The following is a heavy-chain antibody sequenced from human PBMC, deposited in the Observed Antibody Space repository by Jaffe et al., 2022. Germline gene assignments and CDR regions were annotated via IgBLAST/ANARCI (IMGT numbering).Heavy chain of an antibody. J-gene: IGHJ4*02. CDR3: ARDYYYDSSGWGDY. CDR2: ISSSGSTI. Sequence: EVQLVESGGGLVQPGGSLRLSCAASGFTFSSYEMNWVRQAPGKGLEWVSYISSSGSTIYYADSVKGRFTISRDNAKNSLYLQMNSLRAEDTAVYYCARDYYYDSSGWGDYWGQGTLVTVSS. D-gene: IGHD3-22*01. CDR1: GFTFSSYE. V-gene: IGHV3-48*03.